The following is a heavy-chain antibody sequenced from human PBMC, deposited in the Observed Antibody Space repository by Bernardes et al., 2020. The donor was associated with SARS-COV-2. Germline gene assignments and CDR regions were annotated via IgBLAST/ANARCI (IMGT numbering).Heavy chain of an antibody. CDR2: ISGDNGDT. D-gene: IGHD5-18*01. V-gene: IGHV1-18*01. Sequence: ASVKVSCKASGYTFTSYGMSWVRQAPGQGLEWMGWISGDNGDTNYAQKLQGRVTMTTDTSTSTAYMELRSLRSDDTAVFYCATVAAYRYGGGWFDPWGRGTLVTVSS. CDR3: ATVAAYRYGGGWFDP. J-gene: IGHJ5*02. CDR1: GYTFTSYG.